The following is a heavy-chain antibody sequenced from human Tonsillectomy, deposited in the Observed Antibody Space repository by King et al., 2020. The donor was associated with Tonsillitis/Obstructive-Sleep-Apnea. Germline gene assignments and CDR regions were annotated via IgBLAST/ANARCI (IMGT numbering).Heavy chain of an antibody. CDR3: ARDRSGPDY. CDR2: INPGTGNT. CDR1: GYTFTDYA. J-gene: IGHJ4*02. V-gene: IGHV1-3*01. D-gene: IGHD1-1*01. Sequence: QLVQSGAEVKKPGASVKVSCKASGYTFTDYAVYWVRQAPGQRLEWMGWINPGTGNTKYSEKLQGRGTITRDTSASIAYLTLNSLRSEDTAVYYCARDRSGPDYWGQGSLVTVSS.